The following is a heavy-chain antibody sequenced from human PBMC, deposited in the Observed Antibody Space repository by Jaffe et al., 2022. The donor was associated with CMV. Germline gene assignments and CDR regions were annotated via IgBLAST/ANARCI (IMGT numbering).Heavy chain of an antibody. Sequence: QVQLQESGPGLVKPSETLSLTCTVSGGSISSYYWSWIRQPPGKGLEWIGYIYYSGSTNYNPSLKSRVTISVDTSKNQFSLKLSSVTAADTAVYYCARREELRWSHAFDIWGQGTMVTVSS. V-gene: IGHV4-59*08. CDR3: ARREELRWSHAFDI. D-gene: IGHD4-17*01. J-gene: IGHJ3*02. CDR1: GGSISSYY. CDR2: IYYSGST.